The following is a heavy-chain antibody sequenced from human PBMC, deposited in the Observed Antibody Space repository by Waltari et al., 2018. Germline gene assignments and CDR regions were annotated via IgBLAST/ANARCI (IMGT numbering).Heavy chain of an antibody. D-gene: IGHD3-16*01. V-gene: IGHV4-34*01. CDR1: GGSFSGYY. J-gene: IGHJ4*02. CDR2: IFPSGST. CDR3: ARGSDAYKGGNS. Sequence: QVQLQQWGAGLLKPSETLSLTCAVYGGSFSGYYCSWGRQSPGKGMEWIGEIFPSGSTNYNPSLKSRVPISLDTSKNQLSLRVSSVTAADTAVYYCARGSDAYKGGNSWGQGTLVTVSS.